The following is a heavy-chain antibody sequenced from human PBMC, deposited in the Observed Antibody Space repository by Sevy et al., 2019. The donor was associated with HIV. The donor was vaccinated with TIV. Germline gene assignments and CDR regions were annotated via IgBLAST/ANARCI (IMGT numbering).Heavy chain of an antibody. CDR2: ISSSSSYI. J-gene: IGHJ4*02. V-gene: IGHV3-21*01. CDR1: GFTFSSYS. CDR3: ARDLQFGLSTFDY. D-gene: IGHD3-10*01. Sequence: GGSLRLSCAASGFTFSSYSMNWVRQAPGKGLEWVSSISSSSSYIYYADSVKGRFTISRDNAKNSLYLQMNSLRAEDTAVYYCARDLQFGLSTFDYWGQGTLVTDSS.